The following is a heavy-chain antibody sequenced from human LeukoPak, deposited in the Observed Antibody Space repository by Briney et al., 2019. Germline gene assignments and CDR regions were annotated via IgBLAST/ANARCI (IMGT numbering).Heavy chain of an antibody. CDR3: AMKSSARTFDY. V-gene: IGHV1-69*13. Sequence: ASVKVSCKASGGAFSSYAISWVRQAPGQGLEWMGGIIPIFGTANYAQKFQGRVTITADESTSTAYMELSSLRSEDTAVYYCAMKSSARTFDYWGQGTLVTVSS. CDR1: GGAFSSYA. CDR2: IIPIFGTA. D-gene: IGHD2-2*01. J-gene: IGHJ4*02.